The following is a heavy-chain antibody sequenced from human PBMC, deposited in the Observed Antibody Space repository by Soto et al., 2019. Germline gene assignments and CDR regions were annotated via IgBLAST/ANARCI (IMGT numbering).Heavy chain of an antibody. CDR3: ARTSDYRSAWLDP. D-gene: IGHD5-12*01. Sequence: QAQLVQSGAEVKKPGASVKVSCEDSAYDFFTYGISWVRQAPGQGREWMGWISPYSGKNDYAQKIQGRVTLTTDTSSSTAYMYLKNLRSDDTAFYYCARTSDYRSAWLDPWGHGTLVTVSS. CDR1: AYDFFTYG. V-gene: IGHV1-18*04. J-gene: IGHJ5*02. CDR2: ISPYSGKN.